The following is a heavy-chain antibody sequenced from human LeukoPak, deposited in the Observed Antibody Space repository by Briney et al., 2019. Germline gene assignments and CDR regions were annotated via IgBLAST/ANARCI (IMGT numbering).Heavy chain of an antibody. J-gene: IGHJ1*01. V-gene: IGHV3-74*01. D-gene: IGHD5-12*01. CDR1: GFTFSTYW. CDR3: TRDLTVATIRTPLQH. Sequence: PGGSLRLSCAASGFTFSTYWMHWVRQARGKGLVWVSQINTDGNSTTYADSVRGRFTVSRDNAKNTLYLQMNSLRAEDTAVYYCTRDLTVATIRTPLQHWGQGTLVTASS. CDR2: INTDGNST.